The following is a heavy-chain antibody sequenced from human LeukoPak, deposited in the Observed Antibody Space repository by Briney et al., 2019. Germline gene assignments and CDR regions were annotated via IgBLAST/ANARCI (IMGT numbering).Heavy chain of an antibody. CDR2: IKQDGSEK. J-gene: IGHJ6*03. V-gene: IGHV3-7*01. D-gene: IGHD6-13*01. CDR1: GFTFSSYW. CDR3: ARGGPSIAAAPIYYYYYMDV. Sequence: PGGSLRLSCAASGFTFSSYWMSWVRQAPGKGLEWVANIKQDGSEKYYVDSVKGLFTISRDNSKNTLYLQMNSLRAEDTAVYYCARGGPSIAAAPIYYYYYMDVWGKGTAVTVSS.